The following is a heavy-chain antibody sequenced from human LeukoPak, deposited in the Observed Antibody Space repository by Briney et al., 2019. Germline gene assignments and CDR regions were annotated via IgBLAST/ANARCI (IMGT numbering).Heavy chain of an antibody. CDR3: ARGNSMARFDY. D-gene: IGHD3-10*01. V-gene: IGHV4-34*01. CDR2: INHSGST. CDR1: GGSFSGYY. J-gene: IGHJ4*02. Sequence: SETLSLTCAVYGGSFSGYYWSWIRQPPGKGLEWIGEINHSGSTNYNPSLKSRFTISVDTSKNQFFLKLSSVTAADTAVYFCARGNSMARFDYWGQGTLVTVSS.